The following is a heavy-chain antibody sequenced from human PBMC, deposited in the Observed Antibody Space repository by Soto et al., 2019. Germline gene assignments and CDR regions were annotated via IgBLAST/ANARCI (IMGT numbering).Heavy chain of an antibody. D-gene: IGHD2-21*01. V-gene: IGHV4-59*08. CDR1: GGSISSYY. CDR2: IYYSGST. CDR3: ARLGPVARPYYYYMDV. J-gene: IGHJ6*03. Sequence: SETLSLTCTVSGGSISSYYWSWIRQPPGKGLEWIGYIYYSGSTNYNPSLKSRVTISVDTSKNQFSLKLSSVTAADTAVYYCARLGPVARPYYYYMDVWGKGTTVTVSS.